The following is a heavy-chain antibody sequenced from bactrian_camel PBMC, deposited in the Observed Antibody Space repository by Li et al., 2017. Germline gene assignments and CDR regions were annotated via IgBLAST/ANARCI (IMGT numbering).Heavy chain of an antibody. V-gene: IGHV3S53*01. CDR3: AAAVGLPDLRRVGYLSASHYKY. J-gene: IGHJ4*01. CDR1: LSTDTSDC. Sequence: VQLVESGGGSVHAGGSLRLACAASLSTDTSDCMGWFRQAPGKEREKVATLLRAGGTTYTDSVKGRFTISKDNAKNTLYLQMTSLQPEDTAMYYCAAAVGLPDLRRVGYLSASHYKYWGQGTQVTVSS. CDR2: LLRAGGT. D-gene: IGHD3*01.